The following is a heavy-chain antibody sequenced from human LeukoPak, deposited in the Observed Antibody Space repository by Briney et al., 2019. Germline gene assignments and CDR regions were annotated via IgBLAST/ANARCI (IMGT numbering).Heavy chain of an antibody. D-gene: IGHD1-26*01. CDR1: GGSISSSSYY. CDR3: ARHGRWELRYYFDY. CDR2: IYYSGST. V-gene: IGHV4-39*01. Sequence: PSEALSLTCSVSGGSISSSSYYWGWIRQPPGKGLEWIGSIYYSGSTYYNPSLKSRVTISVDTSKNQFSLKLSSVTAADTAVYHCARHGRWELRYYFDYWGQGTLVTVSS. J-gene: IGHJ4*02.